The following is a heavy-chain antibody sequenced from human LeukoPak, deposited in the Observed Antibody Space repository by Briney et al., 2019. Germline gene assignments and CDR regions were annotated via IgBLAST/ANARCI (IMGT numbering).Heavy chain of an antibody. CDR1: GGSISSGGYS. CDR2: IYHSGST. J-gene: IGHJ4*02. V-gene: IGHV4-30-2*01. CDR3: AANYDILTGLSY. Sequence: SQTLSLTCAVSGGSISSGGYSWSWIRQPPGKGLEWIGYIYHSGSTYYNPSLKSRVTISVDRSKNQFSLKLSSVTAADTAVYYCAANYDILTGLSYWGQGTLVTVSS. D-gene: IGHD3-9*01.